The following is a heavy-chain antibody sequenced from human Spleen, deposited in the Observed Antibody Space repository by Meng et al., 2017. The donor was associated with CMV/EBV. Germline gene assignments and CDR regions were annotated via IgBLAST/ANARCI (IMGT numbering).Heavy chain of an antibody. J-gene: IGHJ4*02. CDR2: IIPGFGAA. V-gene: IGHV1-69*05. CDR1: GGTFRSYG. D-gene: IGHD4-23*01. CDR3: ARVDPQANSLIDY. Sequence: SVKVSCKTSGGTFRSYGISWVRQAPGQGLEWMGGIIPGFGAANYAQKFQGRVTITTDESTSTAYMELNSLRSEDTAVYYCARVDPQANSLIDYWGQGTLVTVSS.